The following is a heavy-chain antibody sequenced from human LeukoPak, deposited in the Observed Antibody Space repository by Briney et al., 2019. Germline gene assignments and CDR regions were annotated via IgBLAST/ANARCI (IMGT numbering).Heavy chain of an antibody. CDR2: ISAYNGNT. CDR1: GYTFTSYG. V-gene: IGHV1-18*01. J-gene: IGHJ5*02. CDR3: ARENYNSGYDWNWFDP. D-gene: IGHD5-12*01. Sequence: ASVKVSCKASGYTFTSYGISWVRQAPGQGLEWMGWISAYNGNTNYAQKLQGRVTMTTDTSTSTAYMELRSLRSDDTAAYYCARENYNSGYDWNWFDPWGQGTLVTVSS.